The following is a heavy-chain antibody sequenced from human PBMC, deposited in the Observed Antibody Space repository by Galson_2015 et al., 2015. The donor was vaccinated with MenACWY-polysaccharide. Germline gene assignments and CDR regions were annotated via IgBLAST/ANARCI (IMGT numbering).Heavy chain of an antibody. CDR1: EFSFSSYP. V-gene: IGHV3-23*01. Sequence: SLRLSCAASEFSFSSYPMSWVRQAPGKGLEWVSFISKSGDRTNYADSVKGRFTISRDNSKNTLYLQMNSLRAEDTAVYYCVRRLTSRCFDYWGQGTLITVSS. D-gene: IGHD2-8*01. J-gene: IGHJ4*02. CDR2: ISKSGDRT. CDR3: VRRLTSRCFDY.